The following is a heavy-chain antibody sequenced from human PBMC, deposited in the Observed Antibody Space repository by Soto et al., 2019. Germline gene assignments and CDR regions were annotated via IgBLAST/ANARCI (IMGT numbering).Heavy chain of an antibody. J-gene: IGHJ4*02. Sequence: SGPTLVNPPQTLTLACTFCGFSLSTSGMCVSWIRQPPGKALEWLALIDWDDDKYYSTSLKTRLTISKDTSKNQVVLTMTNMDPVDTATYYCARIRHSSSWDYFDYWGQGTLVTVSS. CDR2: IDWDDDK. D-gene: IGHD6-13*01. V-gene: IGHV2-70*01. CDR3: ARIRHSSSWDYFDY. CDR1: GFSLSTSGMC.